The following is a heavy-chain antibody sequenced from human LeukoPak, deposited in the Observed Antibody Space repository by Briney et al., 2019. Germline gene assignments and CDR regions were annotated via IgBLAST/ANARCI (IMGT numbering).Heavy chain of an antibody. CDR1: GGSFSGYY. Sequence: SETLSLTCAVYGGSFSGYYWSWIRQPPGKGLEWIGEINHSGSTNYNPSLKSRVTISVATSKNQFSLKLSSVTAADTAVYYCARDNSIAAAGTGYYFEPWGQGTLVTVSS. CDR2: INHSGST. D-gene: IGHD6-13*01. CDR3: ARDNSIAAAGTGYYFEP. V-gene: IGHV4-34*01. J-gene: IGHJ4*02.